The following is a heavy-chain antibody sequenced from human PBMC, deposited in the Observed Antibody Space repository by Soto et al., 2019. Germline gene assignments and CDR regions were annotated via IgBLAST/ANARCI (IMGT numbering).Heavy chain of an antibody. CDR2: IKHDGSEV. Sequence: EVQLVESGGGLVQPGGSLRLTCTASGFTFSSSWMARVRQAPGKGLEWVGNIKHDGSEVYYQDSVRGRFTISRDSAWKSLYLQVNSLRAEDTAVYYCAGIQNNWFDPWGQGTLVAVSS. J-gene: IGHJ5*02. V-gene: IGHV3-7*01. CDR1: GFTFSSSW. CDR3: AGIQNNWFDP.